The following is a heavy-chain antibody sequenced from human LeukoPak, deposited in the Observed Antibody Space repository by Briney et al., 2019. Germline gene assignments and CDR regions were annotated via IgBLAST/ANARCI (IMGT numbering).Heavy chain of an antibody. J-gene: IGHJ4*02. Sequence: GGSLRLSCVASGFTVNNYAMTWVRQAPGKGLEWVSGINGGGDRTFYADSVKGRFTISTDNSKNTLYLQMNSLRAEDTAVYYCARGVPYASWSGPHYSDYWGQGTLVTVSS. CDR1: GFTVNNYA. CDR3: ARGVPYASWSGPHYSDY. D-gene: IGHD3-3*01. CDR2: INGGGDRT. V-gene: IGHV3-23*01.